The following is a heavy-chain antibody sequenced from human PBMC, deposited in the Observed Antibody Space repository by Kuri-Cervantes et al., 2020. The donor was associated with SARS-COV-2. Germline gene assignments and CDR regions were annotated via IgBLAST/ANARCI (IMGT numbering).Heavy chain of an antibody. D-gene: IGHD3-22*01. CDR1: GYTLTELS. CDR3: ATAYRGYHYWYFDL. Sequence: ASVKVSCKVSGYTLTELSTHWVRQAPGEGLEWMGGFDPEDGETIYAQKFQGRVTMTEDTSTDTAYMELSSLRSEDTAVYYCATAYRGYHYWYFDLWGRGTLVTVSS. CDR2: FDPEDGET. J-gene: IGHJ2*01. V-gene: IGHV1-24*01.